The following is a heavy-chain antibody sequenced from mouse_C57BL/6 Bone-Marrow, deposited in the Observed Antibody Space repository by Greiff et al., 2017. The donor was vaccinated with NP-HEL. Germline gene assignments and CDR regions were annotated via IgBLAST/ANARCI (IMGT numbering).Heavy chain of an antibody. V-gene: IGHV7-3*01. CDR1: GFTFNDYY. D-gene: IGHD2-4*01. J-gene: IGHJ1*03. Sequence: EVKLMESGGGLVQPGGSLSLSCAASGFTFNDYYMSWVRQPPGKALEWLGFIRNKANGYTTESSASVKGRFTISRDNSQSIRDLQMNALRAEDSATYYCASYKKITPYWYFDVWGTGTTVTVSS. CDR3: ASYKKITPYWYFDV. CDR2: IRNKANGYTT.